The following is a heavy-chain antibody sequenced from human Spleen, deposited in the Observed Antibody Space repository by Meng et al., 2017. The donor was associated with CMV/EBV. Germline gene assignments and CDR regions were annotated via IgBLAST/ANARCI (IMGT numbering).Heavy chain of an antibody. CDR3: AREPGTRDFWSGYYSMDV. Sequence: GGSLRLSCAASGFTFDDYAMHWARQAPGKGLEWVSGISWKSGTTGCADSVKGRFTVSRDNAKNTLLLQMNSLRAEDTAVYYCAREPGTRDFWSGYYSMDVWGQGTTVTVSS. CDR2: ISWKSGTT. D-gene: IGHD3-3*01. V-gene: IGHV3-9*01. J-gene: IGHJ6*02. CDR1: GFTFDDYA.